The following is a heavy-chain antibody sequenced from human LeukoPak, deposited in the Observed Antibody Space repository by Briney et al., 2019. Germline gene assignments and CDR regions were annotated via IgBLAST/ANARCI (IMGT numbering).Heavy chain of an antibody. CDR2: ISNSGGGT. Sequence: GGSLRLSCAASGFTFSSYAMNWVRQAPGKGLEWVSGISNSGGGTYYADSVKGRFTISRDNSKNTLYLQMNSLRAEDTAVYYCAKELRNYVHFDYWGQGTLVTVSS. CDR3: AKELRNYVHFDY. D-gene: IGHD1-7*01. J-gene: IGHJ4*02. V-gene: IGHV3-23*01. CDR1: GFTFSSYA.